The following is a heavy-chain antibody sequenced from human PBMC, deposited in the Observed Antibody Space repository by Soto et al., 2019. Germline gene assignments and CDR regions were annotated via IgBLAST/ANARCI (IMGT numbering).Heavy chain of an antibody. V-gene: IGHV1-46*01. CDR3: ARVRGDGYNYDYYYYGMDV. J-gene: IGHJ6*02. Sequence: ASVKVSCKASGYTFTIYYMHWVRQAPGQGLEWMGIINPSGGSTSYAQKFQGRVTMTRDTSTSTVYMELSSLRSEDTAVYYCARVRGDGYNYDYYYYGMDVWGQRTTVTVSS. CDR2: INPSGGST. CDR1: GYTFTIYY. D-gene: IGHD5-12*01.